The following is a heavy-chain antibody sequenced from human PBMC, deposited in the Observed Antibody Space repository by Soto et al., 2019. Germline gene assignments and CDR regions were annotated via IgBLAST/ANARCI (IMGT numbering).Heavy chain of an antibody. D-gene: IGHD3-22*01. CDR2: IYSGGST. J-gene: IGHJ3*02. V-gene: IGHV3-53*01. Sequence: APGKGLEWVSVIYSGGSTYYADSVKGRFTISRDNSKNTLYLQMNSLRAEDTAVYYCARNYDSTAGGAFDIWGQGTMVTVS. CDR3: ARNYDSTAGGAFDI.